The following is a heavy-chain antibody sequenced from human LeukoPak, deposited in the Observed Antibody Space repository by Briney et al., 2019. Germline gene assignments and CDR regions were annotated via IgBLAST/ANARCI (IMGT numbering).Heavy chain of an antibody. CDR2: INPSGST. CDR1: GGSFSGYY. CDR3: ARGRQEISMILVVMTGVSYYLDV. V-gene: IGHV4-34*01. D-gene: IGHD3-22*01. Sequence: SETLSLTCAVYGGSFSGYYWTWIRQSPGKGLEWIGEINPSGSTYYNPSLKSRLTISRDTSKNQFSLRLSSVTAADTAGYYCARGRQEISMILVVMTGVSYYLDVWGIGTTVTVS. J-gene: IGHJ6*03.